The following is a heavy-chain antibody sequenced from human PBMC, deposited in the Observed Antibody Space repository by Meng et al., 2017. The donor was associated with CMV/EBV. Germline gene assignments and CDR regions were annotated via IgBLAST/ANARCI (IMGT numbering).Heavy chain of an antibody. J-gene: IGHJ4*02. CDR2: IYYSGST. V-gene: IGHV4-39*07. Sequence: SETLSLTCTVSAGSISSSSYYWGWIRQPPGKGLEWIGSIYYSGSTYYNPSLKSRVTISVDTSKNQFSLKLSSVTAADTAVYYCASRPGYCSSTSCYRRSHFDYWGQGTLVTVSS. CDR3: ASRPGYCSSTSCYRRSHFDY. D-gene: IGHD2-2*01. CDR1: AGSISSSSYY.